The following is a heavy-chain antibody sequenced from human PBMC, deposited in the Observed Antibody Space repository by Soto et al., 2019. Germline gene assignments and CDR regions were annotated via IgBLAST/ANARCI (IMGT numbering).Heavy chain of an antibody. V-gene: IGHV1-24*01. D-gene: IGHD2-2*01. CDR3: ATSCSSTSCYWWFEY. J-gene: IGHJ4*02. CDR1: GYTITELS. CDR2: FDPEDGET. Sequence: GVPVKRAWKVAGYTITELSRHWARHAPGKGLEWMGVFDPEDGETIYAQKFQGRVTMTEDTSTDTAYMELSSLRSEDTAVYYCATSCSSTSCYWWFEYWRQGIHGTVSS.